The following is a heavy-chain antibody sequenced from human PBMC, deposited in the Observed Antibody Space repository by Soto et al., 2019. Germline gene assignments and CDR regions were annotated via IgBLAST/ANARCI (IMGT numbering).Heavy chain of an antibody. CDR2: IWYDGSNQ. D-gene: IGHD3-10*01. J-gene: IGHJ4*02. V-gene: IGHV3-33*01. Sequence: QVQLVESGGGVVRPGRSLRLSCAPSGFTFSTYGMHWVRQAPGKGLEWVAVIWYDGSNQYYGDSVKGRFTISRDNSKNMLYLQMNSLRAEDTAVYYCARDLVAFNYGSAYFDYWGQGTPVTASS. CDR1: GFTFSTYG. CDR3: ARDLVAFNYGSAYFDY.